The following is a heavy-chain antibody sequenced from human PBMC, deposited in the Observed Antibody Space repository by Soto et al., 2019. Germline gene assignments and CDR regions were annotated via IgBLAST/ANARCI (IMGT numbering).Heavy chain of an antibody. V-gene: IGHV4-31*03. J-gene: IGHJ4*02. CDR1: GGSISSGGYY. D-gene: IGHD6-13*01. CDR3: ARLKRSSSDFDY. Sequence: SETLSLTCTVSGGSISSGGYYWSWIRQHPGKGLEWIGYIYYSGSTYYNQSLKSRVTISVDTSKNQFSLKLSSVTAADTAVYYCARLKRSSSDFDYWGQGTLVTVSS. CDR2: IYYSGST.